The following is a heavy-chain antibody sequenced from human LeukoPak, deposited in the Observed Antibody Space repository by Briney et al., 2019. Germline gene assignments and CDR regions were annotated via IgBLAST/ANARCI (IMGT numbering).Heavy chain of an antibody. CDR1: GFTFSNYW. V-gene: IGHV3-7*05. CDR3: AREHVDTGMALY. CDR2: IKQDGSEK. J-gene: IGHJ4*02. Sequence: PGGSLRLSCAASGFTFSNYWMSWVRQAPGKGLEWVANIKQDGSEKYYVDSVKGRFTISRDNAKNSLYLQMNSLRAEDTAVYYCAREHVDTGMALYWGQGTLVTVSS. D-gene: IGHD5-18*01.